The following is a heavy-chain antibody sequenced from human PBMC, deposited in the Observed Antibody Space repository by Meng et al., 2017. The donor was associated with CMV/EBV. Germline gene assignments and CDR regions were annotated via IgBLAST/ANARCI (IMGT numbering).Heavy chain of an antibody. D-gene: IGHD2-8*01. J-gene: IGHJ6*02. Sequence: ASVKVSCKASGGAFSSYAISWVRQAPGQGLEWMGWISAYNGNTNYAQKLQGRVTMTTDTSTSTAYMELRSLRSDDTAVYYCARDRTNGVCNIGMGCYYYGMDVWGQGTTVTVSS. CDR1: GGAFSSYA. V-gene: IGHV1-18*01. CDR2: ISAYNGNT. CDR3: ARDRTNGVCNIGMGCYYYGMDV.